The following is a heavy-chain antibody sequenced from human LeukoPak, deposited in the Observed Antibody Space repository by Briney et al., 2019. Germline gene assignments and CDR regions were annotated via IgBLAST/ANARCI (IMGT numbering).Heavy chain of an antibody. CDR3: ARGPRQRNGEDFDY. V-gene: IGHV4-34*01. Sequence: SETLSLTCAVYGGSFSGYYWSWIRQPPGKGLEWIGEINHSGSTNYNPSLKSRVTISVDTSKNQFSLKLSSVTAADTAVYYCARGPRQRNGEDFDYWGQGTLVTVSS. D-gene: IGHD3-10*01. CDR2: INHSGST. CDR1: GGSFSGYY. J-gene: IGHJ4*02.